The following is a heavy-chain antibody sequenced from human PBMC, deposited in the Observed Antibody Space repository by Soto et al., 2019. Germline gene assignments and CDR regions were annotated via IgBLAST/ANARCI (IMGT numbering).Heavy chain of an antibody. CDR3: AKERGSSSWFDY. CDR1: GFTFSSYG. Sequence: QVQLVESGGGVVQPGRSLRLSCAASGFTFSSYGMHWVRQAPGKGLEWVAVISYDGSNKYYADSVKGRFTISRDNSKNTLYLQMYSLRAEDTAVYYCAKERGSSSWFDYWGQGTLVTVSS. CDR2: ISYDGSNK. V-gene: IGHV3-30*18. D-gene: IGHD6-13*01. J-gene: IGHJ4*02.